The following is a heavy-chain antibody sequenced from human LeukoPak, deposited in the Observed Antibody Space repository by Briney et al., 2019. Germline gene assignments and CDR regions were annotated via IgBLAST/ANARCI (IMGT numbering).Heavy chain of an antibody. CDR3: ARAEDSGSYDY. CDR2: ITGNGAFT. Sequence: PGGSLRLSCAASGFSFSNSAMHWVRQAPGKGLEYVSAITGNGAFTYYAHSVRGRFTISRDNSKNTLYLQMGSLRGEDMATYYCARAEDSGSYDYWGQGTLVTVSS. J-gene: IGHJ4*02. V-gene: IGHV3-64*01. D-gene: IGHD3-10*01. CDR1: GFSFSNSA.